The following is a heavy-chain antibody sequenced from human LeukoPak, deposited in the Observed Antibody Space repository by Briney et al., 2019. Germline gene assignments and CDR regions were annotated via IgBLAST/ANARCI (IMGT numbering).Heavy chain of an antibody. CDR3: ARHGKYYDSSGYYDRYYFDY. Sequence: SQTLSLTCTVSGGSISSGSYYWSWIRQPAGKGLEWIGRIYTSGSTNYNPSLKSRVTISVDTSKNQFSLKLSSVTAADTAVYYCARHGKYYDSSGYYDRYYFDYWGQGTLVTVSS. D-gene: IGHD3-22*01. J-gene: IGHJ4*02. CDR2: IYTSGST. CDR1: GGSISSGSYY. V-gene: IGHV4-61*02.